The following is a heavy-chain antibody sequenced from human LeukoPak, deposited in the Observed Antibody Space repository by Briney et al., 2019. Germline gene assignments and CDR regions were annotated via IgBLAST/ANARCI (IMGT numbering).Heavy chain of an antibody. Sequence: SETLSLTCTVSGGPVSSGSYYWRWIRQPPGKGLEWIGYVYYHGGTNYNPSLKSRVTISVDTSKNQFSLKLTSVTAADTAVYYCARRVGTRDWYFDLWGRGTLVTVSS. CDR1: GGPVSSGSYY. CDR3: ARRVGTRDWYFDL. V-gene: IGHV4-61*01. D-gene: IGHD1-14*01. CDR2: VYYHGGT. J-gene: IGHJ2*01.